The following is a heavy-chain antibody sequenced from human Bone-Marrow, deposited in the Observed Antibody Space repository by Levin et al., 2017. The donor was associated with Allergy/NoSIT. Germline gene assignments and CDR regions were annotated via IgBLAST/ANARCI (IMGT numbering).Heavy chain of an antibody. J-gene: IGHJ3*02. CDR3: ARAEGSSWYAFDI. V-gene: IGHV3-33*01. Sequence: GGSLRLSCAASGFTFSSYGMHWVRQAPGKGLEWVAVIWYDGSNKYYADSVKGRFTISRDNSKNTLYLQMNSLRAEDTAVYYCARAEGSSWYAFDIWGQGTMVTVSS. CDR1: GFTFSSYG. CDR2: IWYDGSNK. D-gene: IGHD6-13*01.